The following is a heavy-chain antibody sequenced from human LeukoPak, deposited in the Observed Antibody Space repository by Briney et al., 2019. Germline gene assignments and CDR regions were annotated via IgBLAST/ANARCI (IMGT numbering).Heavy chain of an antibody. CDR1: GGSIISCY. CDR2: IYYSRST. Sequence: SESLSLTCTVSGGSIISCYWSWIRQPPGKGLEWIGYIYYSRSTNYNPSLKSRVTISVDTSKNQFSLKPSSVTAADTAVYYCARGPTVGATPFDFWGQGTLVTVSS. D-gene: IGHD1-26*01. V-gene: IGHV4-59*01. CDR3: ARGPTVGATPFDF. J-gene: IGHJ4*02.